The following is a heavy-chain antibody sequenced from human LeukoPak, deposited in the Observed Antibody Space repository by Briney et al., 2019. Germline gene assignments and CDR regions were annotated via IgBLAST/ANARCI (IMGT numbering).Heavy chain of an antibody. CDR3: ATSPYSILSGGFYYYYFMDV. CDR1: GGTFSSYA. J-gene: IGHJ6*03. D-gene: IGHD6-6*01. V-gene: IGHV1-69*06. Sequence: SVKVSCKASGGTFSSYAISWVRQAPGQGLEWMGGIIPIFGTANYAQKFQGRVTITADTSTDTAYMELSSLRSEDTAVYYCATSPYSILSGGFYYYYFMDVWGKGTTVTVSS. CDR2: IIPIFGTA.